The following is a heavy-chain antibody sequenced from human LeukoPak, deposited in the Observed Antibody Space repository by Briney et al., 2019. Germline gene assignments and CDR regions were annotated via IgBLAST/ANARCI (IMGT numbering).Heavy chain of an antibody. V-gene: IGHV4-59*08. Sequence: SETLSLACTVSGVSISSYYWNWIRQAPGKGLEWIGYIYYTGDTNFNPSLKSRVTISLDTSKNQFSLKLTSVTAADTAVYYCTRHPRIIAGNQYFDYWGQGTVVTVSS. CDR3: TRHPRIIAGNQYFDY. D-gene: IGHD6-13*01. CDR1: GVSISSYY. J-gene: IGHJ4*02. CDR2: IYYTGDT.